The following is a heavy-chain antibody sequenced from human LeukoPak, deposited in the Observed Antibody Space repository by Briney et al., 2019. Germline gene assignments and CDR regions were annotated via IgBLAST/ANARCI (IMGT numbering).Heavy chain of an antibody. CDR2: TNHSGST. V-gene: IGHV4-39*07. J-gene: IGHJ1*01. CDR3: ARLGWLTQKYFQH. CDR1: GGSISSGSYY. D-gene: IGHD5-12*01. Sequence: SETLSLTYTVSGGSISSGSYYWTWIRQPPGKGLEWIGETNHSGSTNYNPSLKSRVAISLDTSKNQFSLKLSSVTAADTAVYYCARLGWLTQKYFQHWGQGTLVTVSS.